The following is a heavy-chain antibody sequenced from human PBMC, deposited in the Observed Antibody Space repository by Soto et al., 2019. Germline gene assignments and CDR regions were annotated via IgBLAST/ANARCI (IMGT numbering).Heavy chain of an antibody. CDR3: AKAGLYYYDSSGYEIDE. D-gene: IGHD3-22*01. Sequence: PGGSLRLSCAASGFTFSSYAMSWVRQAPGKGLEWVSAISGSGGSTYYADSVKGRFTISRDNSKNTLYLQMNSLRAEDTAVYYCAKAGLYYYDSSGYEIDEWGQGTLVTVSS. V-gene: IGHV3-23*01. J-gene: IGHJ4*02. CDR1: GFTFSSYA. CDR2: ISGSGGST.